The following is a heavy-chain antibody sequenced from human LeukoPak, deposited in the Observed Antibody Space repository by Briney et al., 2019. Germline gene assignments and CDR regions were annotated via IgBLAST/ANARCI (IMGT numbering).Heavy chain of an antibody. D-gene: IGHD3-10*01. CDR2: IYSGGST. CDR1: GFTVSSNY. V-gene: IGHV3-53*05. J-gene: IGHJ4*02. Sequence: GGSLRLSCAASGFTVSSNYMSWVRQAPGKGLEWVSVIYSGGSTYYADSVKGRFTISRDNSKNTLYLQMNSLRAEDTAVYYCAKAPYYYGSGRSGFDYWGQGTLVTVSS. CDR3: AKAPYYYGSGRSGFDY.